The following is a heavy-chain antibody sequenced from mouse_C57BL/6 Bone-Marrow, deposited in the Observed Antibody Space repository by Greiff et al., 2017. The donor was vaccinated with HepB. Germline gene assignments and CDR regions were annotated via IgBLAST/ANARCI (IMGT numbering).Heavy chain of an antibody. Sequence: QVQLQQPGAELVKPGASVKVSCKASGYTFTSYWMHWVKQRPGQGLEWIGRIHPSDSDTNYNQKFKGKATLTVDKSSSTAYMQRSSLTSEDSAVYDCAIGANWDVWYFDVWGTGTTVTVSS. D-gene: IGHD4-1*01. CDR3: AIGANWDVWYFDV. CDR1: GYTFTSYW. V-gene: IGHV1-74*01. J-gene: IGHJ1*03. CDR2: IHPSDSDT.